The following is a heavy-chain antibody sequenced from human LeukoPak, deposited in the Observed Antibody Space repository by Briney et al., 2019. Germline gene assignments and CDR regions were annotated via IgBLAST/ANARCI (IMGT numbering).Heavy chain of an antibody. CDR1: GGSISSGGYS. V-gene: IGHV4-31*03. CDR3: ARGHLGYCSSTSCSGEDY. J-gene: IGHJ4*02. CDR2: IYYSGST. D-gene: IGHD2-2*01. Sequence: PSQTLSLTCTVSGGSISSGGYSWSWIRQRPGKGLEWIGYIYYSGSTYYNPSLKSRDTISVDTSKNQFSLKLSSVTAADTAVYYCARGHLGYCSSTSCSGEDYWGQGTLVTVSS.